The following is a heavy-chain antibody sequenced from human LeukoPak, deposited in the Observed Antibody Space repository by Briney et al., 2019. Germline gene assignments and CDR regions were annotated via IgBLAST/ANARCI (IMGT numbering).Heavy chain of an antibody. D-gene: IGHD3-3*01. CDR3: ARGPTGNYDFWSGYSEYFDY. CDR2: IYYSGST. V-gene: IGHV4-30-4*08. Sequence: SETLSLTCTVSGGSISSGDYYWSWIRQPPGKGLEWIGYIYYSGSTYYNPSLKSRVTISVDTSKNQYSLKLSSVTAADTAVYYCARGPTGNYDFWSGYSEYFDYWGQGTLVTVSS. CDR1: GGSISSGDYY. J-gene: IGHJ4*02.